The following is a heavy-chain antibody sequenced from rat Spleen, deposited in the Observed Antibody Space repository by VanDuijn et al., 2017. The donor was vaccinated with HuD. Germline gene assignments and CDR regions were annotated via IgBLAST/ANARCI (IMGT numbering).Heavy chain of an antibody. D-gene: IGHD1-4*01. Sequence: EVQLQESGPGLVKPSQSLSLTCSVTGHSITNGYRWNWIRKFPGNKMEWMGFITYSGTTTYNPSLKSRISITLDTSKNQFFLQLNSVTTEDTATYYCARGAGYVLDAWGQGASVTVSS. CDR3: ARGAGYVLDA. V-gene: IGHV3-1*01. CDR2: ITYSGTT. J-gene: IGHJ4*01. CDR1: GHSITNGY.